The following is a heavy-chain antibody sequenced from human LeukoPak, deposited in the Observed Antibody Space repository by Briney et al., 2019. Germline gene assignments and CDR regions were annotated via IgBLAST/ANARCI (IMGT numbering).Heavy chain of an antibody. CDR1: GFTFSSYW. D-gene: IGHD3-3*01. V-gene: IGHV3-7*01. J-gene: IGHJ4*02. CDR2: IKQDGSEK. CDR3: ARAQLRFLEWSPWGY. Sequence: GGSLRLSCTASGFTFSSYWMSWVRQAPGKGLEWVAHIKQDGSEKYYVDSVKGRFTISRDNAKNSLYLQMNSLRAEDTAVYYCARAQLRFLEWSPWGYWGQGTLVTVSS.